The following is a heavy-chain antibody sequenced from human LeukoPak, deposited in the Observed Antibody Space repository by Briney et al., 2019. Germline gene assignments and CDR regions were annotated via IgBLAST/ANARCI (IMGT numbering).Heavy chain of an antibody. CDR1: GYTSTSYA. CDR2: INTNTRNA. Sequence: ASVKVSCKASGYTSTSYAMNWVRQAPGQGLEWMGWINTNTRNATYAQGFTGRFVFSLDTSVSTAYLQISSLKAEDTAVYYCARSGGSGSYYARYYYYYMDVWGKGTTVTVSS. J-gene: IGHJ6*03. CDR3: ARSGGSGSYYARYYYYYMDV. D-gene: IGHD3-10*01. V-gene: IGHV7-4-1*02.